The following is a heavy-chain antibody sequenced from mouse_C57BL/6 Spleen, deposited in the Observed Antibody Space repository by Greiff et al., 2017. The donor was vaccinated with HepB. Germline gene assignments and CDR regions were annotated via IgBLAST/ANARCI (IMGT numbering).Heavy chain of an antibody. CDR3: ARITTAQQDWYFDV. D-gene: IGHD1-2*01. CDR2: ILPGSGST. CDR1: GYTFTGYW. Sequence: QVQLQQSGAELMKPGASVKLSCKATGYTFTGYWIEWVKQRPGHGLEWIGEILPGSGSTNYNEKFKGKATFTADTSSNTAYMQLSSLTTEDSAIDDCARITTAQQDWYFDVWGTGTTVTVSS. J-gene: IGHJ1*03. V-gene: IGHV1-9*01.